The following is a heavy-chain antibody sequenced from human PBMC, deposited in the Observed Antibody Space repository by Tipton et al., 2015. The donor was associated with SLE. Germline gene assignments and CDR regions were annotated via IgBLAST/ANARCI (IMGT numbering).Heavy chain of an antibody. J-gene: IGHJ2*01. D-gene: IGHD2-21*01. Sequence: LRLSCAVYGGSFSGYYWSWIRQPPGKGLEWIGEINHSGSTNYNPSLKSRVTISVDTSKNQFSLKLSSVTAADTAVYYCARTSAGFPWGRGTLVTVSS. CDR1: GGSFSGYY. V-gene: IGHV4-34*01. CDR2: INHSGST. CDR3: ARTSAGFP.